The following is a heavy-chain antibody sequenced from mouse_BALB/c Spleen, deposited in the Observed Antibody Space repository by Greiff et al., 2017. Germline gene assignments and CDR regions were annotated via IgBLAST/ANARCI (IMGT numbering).Heavy chain of an antibody. V-gene: IGHV5-6*01. CDR2: ISSGGSYT. D-gene: IGHD3-3*01. CDR1: GFTFSSYG. Sequence: EVMLVESGGDLVKPGGSLKLSCAASGFTFSSYGMSWVRQTPDKRLEWVATISSGGSYTYYPDSVKGRFTISRDNAKNTLYLQMSSLKSEDTAMYYCAREEGRFAYWGQGTLVTVSA. J-gene: IGHJ3*01. CDR3: AREEGRFAY.